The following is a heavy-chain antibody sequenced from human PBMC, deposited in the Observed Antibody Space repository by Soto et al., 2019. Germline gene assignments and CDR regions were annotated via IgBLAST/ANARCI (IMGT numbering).Heavy chain of an antibody. V-gene: IGHV4-4*02. D-gene: IGHD3-10*01. J-gene: IGHJ3*02. CDR1: NASISSRKW. CDR2: IYHSGSI. CDR3: ASKFGELLAEAFDI. Sequence: PSETLSLTCTVSNASISSRKWWTWVRQTPGKGLEWIGEIYHSGSINHNPSLKSRVTMSVDKSKNQFSLKMTSVTAADTGVYYCASKFGELLAEAFDIWGQGTVVTVSS.